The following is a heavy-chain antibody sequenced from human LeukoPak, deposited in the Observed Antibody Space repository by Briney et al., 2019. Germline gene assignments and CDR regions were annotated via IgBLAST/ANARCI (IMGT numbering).Heavy chain of an antibody. J-gene: IGHJ5*02. Sequence: GASVKAPCKASGYTFTSYGISWVRQAPGQGLEWMGWISAYNGNTNYAQKLQGRVTMTTDTSTSTACMELRSLRSDDTAVYYCARECTNGVCYGLIDPWGQGTLVTVSS. CDR2: ISAYNGNT. CDR3: ARECTNGVCYGLIDP. V-gene: IGHV1-18*01. D-gene: IGHD2-8*01. CDR1: GYTFTSYG.